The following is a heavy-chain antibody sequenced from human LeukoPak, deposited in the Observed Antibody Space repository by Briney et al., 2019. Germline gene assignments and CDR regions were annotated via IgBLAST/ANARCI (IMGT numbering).Heavy chain of an antibody. Sequence: SETLSLNCTVSGDSISNYYWSWIRQPPGKGLEWIGYIYYSESTNYNPPLKSRVTISTDTSKSQFSLNLRSVTAEDTGIYYCARGRCRNSGCRPYFDYWGQGTQVTVSS. CDR1: GDSISNYY. CDR3: ARGRCRNSGCRPYFDY. D-gene: IGHD3-22*01. V-gene: IGHV4-59*01. J-gene: IGHJ4*02. CDR2: IYYSEST.